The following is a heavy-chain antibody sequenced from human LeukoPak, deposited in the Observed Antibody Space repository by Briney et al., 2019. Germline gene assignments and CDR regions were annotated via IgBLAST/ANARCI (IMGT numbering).Heavy chain of an antibody. CDR1: RFTVSSSY. CDR3: AREVYGGNSLKFDP. CDR2: IYSGGST. Sequence: PGGSLRLSCAASRFTVSSSYMNWVRQAPGKGLEWVSVIYSGGSTYYADSVKGRFTISRDNSKNTLYLQMNSLRAEDTGVYYCAREVYGGNSLKFDPWGQGTLVTVSS. V-gene: IGHV3-66*02. D-gene: IGHD4-23*01. J-gene: IGHJ5*02.